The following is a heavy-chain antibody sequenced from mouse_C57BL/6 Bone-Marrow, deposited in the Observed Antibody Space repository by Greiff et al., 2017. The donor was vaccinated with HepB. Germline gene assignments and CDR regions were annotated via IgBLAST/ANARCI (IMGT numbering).Heavy chain of an antibody. CDR2: IYPGSGNT. Sequence: QVQLQQSGAELVRPGASVKLSCKASGYTFTDYYINWVKQRPGQGLEWIARIYPGSGNTYYNEKFKGKATLTAEKSSSTAYMQLSSLTSEDSAVYFCARSGGWLLLLAMDYWGQGTSVTVSS. CDR1: GYTFTDYY. J-gene: IGHJ4*01. V-gene: IGHV1-76*01. CDR3: ARSGGWLLLLAMDY. D-gene: IGHD2-3*01.